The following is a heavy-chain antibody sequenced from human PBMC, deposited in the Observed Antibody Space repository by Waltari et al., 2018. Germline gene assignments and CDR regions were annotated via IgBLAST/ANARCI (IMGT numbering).Heavy chain of an antibody. CDR3: ASQATLVRGAFDI. CDR2: INHSGST. D-gene: IGHD3-10*01. J-gene: IGHJ3*02. CDR1: GGSFSGYY. Sequence: QVQLQQWGAGLLKPSETLSLTCAVYGGSFSGYYWSWIRQPPGKGLEWIGEINHSGSTNYNPSLKSRVTISVDTSKNQFSLKLSSVTAADTAVYYCASQATLVRGAFDIWGQGTMVTVSS. V-gene: IGHV4-34*01.